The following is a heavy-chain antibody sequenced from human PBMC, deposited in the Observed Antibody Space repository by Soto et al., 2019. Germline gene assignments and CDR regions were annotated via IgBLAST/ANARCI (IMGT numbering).Heavy chain of an antibody. CDR3: ARSASPYYYDSSGYPGYYFDY. Sequence: GGSLRLSCAASGFTFSRYGMHWCRQAPGKWLEGVSVISYDGSNKYYADSVKGRFTISRDNSKNTLYLQMSSLRAEDTAVYYCARSASPYYYDSSGYPGYYFDYWGQGTLVTVSS. J-gene: IGHJ4*02. CDR1: GFTFSRYG. V-gene: IGHV3-30*03. D-gene: IGHD3-22*01. CDR2: ISYDGSNK.